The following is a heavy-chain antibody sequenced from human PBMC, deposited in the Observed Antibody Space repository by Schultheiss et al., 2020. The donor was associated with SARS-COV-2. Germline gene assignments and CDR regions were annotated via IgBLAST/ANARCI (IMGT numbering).Heavy chain of an antibody. V-gene: IGHV3-53*01. CDR2: IYSGGST. D-gene: IGHD2-2*01. J-gene: IGHJ6*02. Sequence: GGSLRLSCAASGFTVSSNYMSWVRQAPGKGLEWVSVIYSGGSTYYADSVKGRFTISRDNSKNTLYLQMNSLRAEDTAVYYCAAPSPQLLTYYYYYGMDVWGQGTTVNVSS. CDR3: AAPSPQLLTYYYYYGMDV. CDR1: GFTVSSNY.